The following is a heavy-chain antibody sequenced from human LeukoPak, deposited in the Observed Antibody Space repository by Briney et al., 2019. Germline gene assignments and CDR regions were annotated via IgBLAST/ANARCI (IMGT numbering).Heavy chain of an antibody. CDR2: IYYSGST. V-gene: IGHV4-59*01. Sequence: KPSETLSLTCTVSGGSISSYYWSWIRQPPGKGLEGIGYIYYSGSTNYNPSLKSRVTISVDTSKNQFSLKLSSVTAADTAVYYCARTLNPGYSYGWYFDLWGRGTLVTVSS. J-gene: IGHJ2*01. CDR3: ARTLNPGYSYGWYFDL. D-gene: IGHD5-18*01. CDR1: GGSISSYY.